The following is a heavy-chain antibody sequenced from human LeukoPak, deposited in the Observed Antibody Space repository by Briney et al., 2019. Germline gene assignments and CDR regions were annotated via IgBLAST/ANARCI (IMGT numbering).Heavy chain of an antibody. CDR1: GYTFTGYY. D-gene: IGHD3-10*01. CDR3: ARYDPGLDYMDV. Sequence: ASVKVSCKASGYTFTGYYMHWVRQAPGQGLEWMGWINPNSGGTNYAQKLQGRVTMTTDTSTSTAYMELRSLRSDDTAVYYCARYDPGLDYMDVWGKGTTVTVSS. V-gene: IGHV1-2*02. CDR2: INPNSGGT. J-gene: IGHJ6*03.